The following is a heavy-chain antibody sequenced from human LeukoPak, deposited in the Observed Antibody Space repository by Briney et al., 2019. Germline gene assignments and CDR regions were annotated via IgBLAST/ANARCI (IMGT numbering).Heavy chain of an antibody. CDR3: ARGGVTLVRGVTIAYPFDY. CDR2: INHSGST. D-gene: IGHD3-10*01. Sequence: SETLSLTCAVYDGSFSGHYWSWIRQPPGKGLEWIGEINHSGSTNYNPSLKSRVTISVDTSKNQFSLKLNSMTAADTAVYYCARGGVTLVRGVTIAYPFDYWGQGTLVTVSS. V-gene: IGHV4-34*01. J-gene: IGHJ4*02. CDR1: DGSFSGHY.